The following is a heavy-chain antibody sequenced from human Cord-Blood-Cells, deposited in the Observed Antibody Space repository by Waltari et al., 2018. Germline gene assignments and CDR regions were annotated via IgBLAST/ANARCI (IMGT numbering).Heavy chain of an antibody. CDR2: INHSGST. CDR3: ARGRVYCSSTSCYYYYGMDV. V-gene: IGHV4-34*01. J-gene: IGHJ6*02. Sequence: QVQLQQWGAGLLKPSETLSLTCAVYGGSFSGYYWSWLRQPPGKGLEWIGEINHSGSTNYNPSLKSRVTISVDTSKNQFSLKLSSVTAADTAVYYCARGRVYCSSTSCYYYYGMDVWGQGTTVTVSS. D-gene: IGHD2-2*01. CDR1: GGSFSGYY.